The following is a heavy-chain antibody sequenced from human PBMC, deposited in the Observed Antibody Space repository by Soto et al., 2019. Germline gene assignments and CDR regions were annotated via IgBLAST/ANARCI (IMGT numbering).Heavy chain of an antibody. V-gene: IGHV3-30-3*01. Sequence: GGSLRLSCAASGFTFSSYAMHWVRQAPGKGLEWVAVISYDGSNKYYADSVKGRFTISRDNSKNTLYLQMNSLRAEDTAVYYCARDGRYYCSSTSCYARDYYYYGMDVWGQGTTVTL. CDR3: ARDGRYYCSSTSCYARDYYYYGMDV. J-gene: IGHJ6*02. D-gene: IGHD2-2*01. CDR2: ISYDGSNK. CDR1: GFTFSSYA.